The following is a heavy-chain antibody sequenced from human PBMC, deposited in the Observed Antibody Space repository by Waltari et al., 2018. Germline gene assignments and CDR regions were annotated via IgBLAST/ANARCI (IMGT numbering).Heavy chain of an antibody. J-gene: IGHJ4*02. CDR2: INHSERT. V-gene: IGHV4-34*01. Sequence: QVQLQQWAAGLLKPSETLSLTCFVSGGSFIGYYWSWTRQPPGKGLEWIGEINHSERTKCNQSLKRRVNRSLETAKNQISKELSTVPAADTAVNYCAGNRWLPFDDWGQGTLVTVSS. D-gene: IGHD5-12*01. CDR3: AGNRWLPFDD. CDR1: GGSFIGYY.